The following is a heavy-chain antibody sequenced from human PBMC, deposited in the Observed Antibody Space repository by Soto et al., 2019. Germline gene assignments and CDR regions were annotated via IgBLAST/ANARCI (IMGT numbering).Heavy chain of an antibody. D-gene: IGHD4-17*01. J-gene: IGHJ6*03. CDR1: GFNFSSYG. CDR3: ARDLEGGYGDYFSYYMDV. Sequence: GGSLRLSCAAAGFNFSSYGMHWVRQATGKGLEWVAVIWYDGSNKYYADSVKGRFTMSRDNSKNTLYLQMNSLRAEDTAVYYCARDLEGGYGDYFSYYMDVWGKGTTVTVSS. CDR2: IWYDGSNK. V-gene: IGHV3-33*01.